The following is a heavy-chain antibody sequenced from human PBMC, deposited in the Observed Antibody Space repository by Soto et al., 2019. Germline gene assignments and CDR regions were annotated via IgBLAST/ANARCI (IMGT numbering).Heavy chain of an antibody. Sequence: QVQLVQSGAEVKKPGSSVNVSCKASGGTFSSYAISWVRQAPGQGLEWMGGIIAILGKANYAEKFQGRVTITADESTSTAYMELSSRRSEDTAVYYCARERGGAIIVGVTGTFDVWGQGTLVTVSS. J-gene: IGHJ3*01. CDR3: ARERGGAIIVGVTGTFDV. CDR1: GGTFSSYA. V-gene: IGHV1-69*01. D-gene: IGHD3-22*01. CDR2: IIAILGKA.